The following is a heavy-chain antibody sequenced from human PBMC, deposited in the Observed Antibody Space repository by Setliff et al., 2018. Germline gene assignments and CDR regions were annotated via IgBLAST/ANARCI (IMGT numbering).Heavy chain of an antibody. Sequence: SETLSLTCAVSGYSISSSSYYWGWIRQPPGKGLEWIGRIYTSGSTNYNPSLKSRVTISVDTSKNQFSLKLSSVTAADTAVYYCARLLSYSSSWYPYYYGMDVWGQGTTVTVS. V-gene: IGHV4-39*07. J-gene: IGHJ6*02. CDR3: ARLLSYSSSWYPYYYGMDV. CDR2: IYTSGST. CDR1: GYSISSSSYY. D-gene: IGHD6-13*01.